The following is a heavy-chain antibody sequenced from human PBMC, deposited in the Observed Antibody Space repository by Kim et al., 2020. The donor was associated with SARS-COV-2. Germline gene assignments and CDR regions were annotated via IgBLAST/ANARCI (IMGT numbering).Heavy chain of an antibody. CDR2: INYSGIT. CDR3: ARALGHISTSRGDWLDP. D-gene: IGHD3-10*01. CDR1: GGSFTNYY. Sequence: SETLSLTCAVYGGSFTNYYWSWIRQPPGKGLEWIGEINYSGITNYNPSLKSRVTISIDTSKNQFSLRLSSVSAADTAVYYCARALGHISTSRGDWLDPWGEGAPVTVSS. J-gene: IGHJ5*02. V-gene: IGHV4-34*01.